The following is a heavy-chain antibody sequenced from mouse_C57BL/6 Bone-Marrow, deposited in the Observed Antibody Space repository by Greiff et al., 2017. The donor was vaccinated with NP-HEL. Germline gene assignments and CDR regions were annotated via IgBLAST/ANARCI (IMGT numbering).Heavy chain of an antibody. V-gene: IGHV1-55*01. D-gene: IGHD1-1*01. CDR3: ARFTTVVAGHYFDY. J-gene: IGHJ2*01. CDR1: GYTFTSYW. CDR2: IYPGSGST. Sequence: QVQLQQSGAELVKPGASVKMSCKASGYTFTSYWITWVKQRPGQGLEWIGDIYPGSGSTNYNEKFKSKATLTVDTSSSTAYMQLSSLTSEDSAVYYCARFTTVVAGHYFDYWGQGTTLTVSS.